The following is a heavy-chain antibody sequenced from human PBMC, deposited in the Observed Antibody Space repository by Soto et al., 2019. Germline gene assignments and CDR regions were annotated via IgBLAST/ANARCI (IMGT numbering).Heavy chain of an antibody. Sequence: QVQLQESGPGLVQPSGTLSLTCAVSGDSITGDNWWSWVRQPPGKGLEWIGEIHHSGATNYNPSLKSRSTISLDKSKNQFSLKLNSVTAADTAMFYCATQGFYRMGVWGRGTTVTVSS. V-gene: IGHV4-4*02. J-gene: IGHJ6*02. CDR2: IHHSGAT. CDR1: GDSITGDNW. CDR3: ATQGFYRMGV.